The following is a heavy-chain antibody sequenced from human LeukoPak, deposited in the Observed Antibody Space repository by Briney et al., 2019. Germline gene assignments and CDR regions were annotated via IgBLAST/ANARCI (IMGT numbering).Heavy chain of an antibody. CDR3: AFQLGEYYFDY. Sequence: PGGSLRLSCAASGFTFSTYWMTWVRQAPGKELEWVSAISGSGGSTYYADSVKGRFTISRDNSKNTLYLQMNSLRAEDTAVYYCAFQLGEYYFDYWGQGTLVTVSS. CDR1: GFTFSTYW. J-gene: IGHJ4*02. CDR2: ISGSGGST. V-gene: IGHV3-23*01. D-gene: IGHD1-1*01.